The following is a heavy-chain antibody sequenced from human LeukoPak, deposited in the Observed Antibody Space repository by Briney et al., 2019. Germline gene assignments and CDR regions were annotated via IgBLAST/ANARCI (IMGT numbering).Heavy chain of an antibody. J-gene: IGHJ4*02. CDR1: GGSFSGYY. CDR3: ARGFWQWTKLDY. CDR2: INHSGST. D-gene: IGHD6-19*01. V-gene: IGHV4-34*01. Sequence: SETLSLTCAVYGGSFSGYYWSWIRQPPGKGLEWIGEINHSGSTNYNPSLKSRVTISVDTSKNQFSLKLSSVTAADTAVYYCARGFWQWTKLDYWGQGTLVTVSS.